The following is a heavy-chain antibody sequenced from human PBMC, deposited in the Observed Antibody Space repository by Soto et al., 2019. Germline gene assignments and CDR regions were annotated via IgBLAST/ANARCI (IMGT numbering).Heavy chain of an antibody. CDR1: GGSFSGNY. Sequence: SETLSLTCAVYGGSFSGNYWSWIRQTPGKGLEWIGEINHSGSTNYNPSLKSRVTISVDTSKNQFSLKVSSVTAAETAVYYCARGHGGSPVVAGRKNYYYYMDVWGKGTTVTVSS. J-gene: IGHJ6*03. CDR2: INHSGST. D-gene: IGHD2-15*01. V-gene: IGHV4-34*01. CDR3: ARGHGGSPVVAGRKNYYYYMDV.